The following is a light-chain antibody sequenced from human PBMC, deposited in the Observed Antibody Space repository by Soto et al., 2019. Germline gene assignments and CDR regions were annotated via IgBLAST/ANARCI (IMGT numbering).Light chain of an antibody. J-gene: IGKJ4*01. CDR2: GAS. CDR1: QSVSTN. CDR3: QQYNDLVT. Sequence: VMTQSPVTLSVSAVYRATLSCRASQSVSTNLAWYQHKPGQAPRFLIYGASTRATGIPARFSGSGSGTEFTLTISSLQSEDSAVYYCQQYNDLVTFGGGTKVDIK. V-gene: IGKV3-15*01.